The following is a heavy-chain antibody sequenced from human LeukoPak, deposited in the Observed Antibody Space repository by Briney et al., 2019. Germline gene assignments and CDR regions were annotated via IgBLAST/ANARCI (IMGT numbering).Heavy chain of an antibody. CDR1: GYTFTGYY. V-gene: IGHV1-2*04. CDR3: AKEMATKLGYYYYGMDV. D-gene: IGHD5-24*01. Sequence: ASVKVSCTASGYTFTGYYMHWVRQAPGQGLEWMGWINPNSGGTNYAQKFQGWVTMTRDTSISTAYMEVSRLRSDDTAVYYCAKEMATKLGYYYYGMDVWGQGTTVTVSS. CDR2: INPNSGGT. J-gene: IGHJ6*02.